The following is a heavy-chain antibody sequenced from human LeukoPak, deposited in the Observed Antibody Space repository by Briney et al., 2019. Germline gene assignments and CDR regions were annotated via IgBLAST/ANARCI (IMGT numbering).Heavy chain of an antibody. Sequence: GGSLRLSCAASGFTFSFYSMNWVRQAPGQGLEWVSYISSDGSTIFYADSVKGRFTISRDNARNSLSLQMNSLRAEDTAVYYCAREDCSGGSCYSSKDLGNSDYWGQGTLVTVSS. V-gene: IGHV3-48*04. D-gene: IGHD2-15*01. CDR3: AREDCSGGSCYSSKDLGNSDY. J-gene: IGHJ4*02. CDR2: ISSDGSTI. CDR1: GFTFSFYS.